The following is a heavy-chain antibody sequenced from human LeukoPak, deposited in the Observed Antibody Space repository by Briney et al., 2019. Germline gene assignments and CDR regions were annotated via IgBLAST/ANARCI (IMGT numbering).Heavy chain of an antibody. CDR3: ARKVAAASYFFDY. D-gene: IGHD2-15*01. J-gene: IGHJ4*02. Sequence: GGSLRLSCAASGFTFSTYAMNWVRQAPGKGLEWVSSFGTRSTSIYYAHSVTGRFTISGDNSKNTLYLQMNSLRPEDTAVYYCARKVAAASYFFDYWGQGTLVTVSS. CDR2: FGTRSTSI. CDR1: GFTFSTYA. V-gene: IGHV3-21*01.